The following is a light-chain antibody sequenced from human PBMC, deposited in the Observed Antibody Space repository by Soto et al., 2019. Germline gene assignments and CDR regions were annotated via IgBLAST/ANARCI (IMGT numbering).Light chain of an antibody. CDR2: AAS. CDR1: QGITND. CDR3: LQDYNYPRT. V-gene: IGKV1-6*01. Sequence: AIQMTQSPSSLSASLGDRVTITCQASQGITNDLGWYQQKPGKAPKLLIYAASSLQSGVPSRFSGSGSGTDFTLTISSLQPEDFATYYCLQDYNYPRTFGQGTKVDIK. J-gene: IGKJ1*01.